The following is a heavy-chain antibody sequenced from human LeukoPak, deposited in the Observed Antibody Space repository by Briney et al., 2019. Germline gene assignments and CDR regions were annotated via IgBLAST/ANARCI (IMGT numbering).Heavy chain of an antibody. CDR1: GYTFTGHY. CDR3: ARPYGGHHWYSDL. CDR2: INPKSGGA. D-gene: IGHD4-23*01. J-gene: IGHJ2*01. V-gene: IGHV1-2*02. Sequence: ASVKVSCKASGYTFTGHYMHWVRQAPGQGLEWMGWINPKSGGANYAQKFQGRVTMTRDTSISAAYMELSRLRSDDTAVYYCARPYGGHHWYSDLWGRGTLVTVSS.